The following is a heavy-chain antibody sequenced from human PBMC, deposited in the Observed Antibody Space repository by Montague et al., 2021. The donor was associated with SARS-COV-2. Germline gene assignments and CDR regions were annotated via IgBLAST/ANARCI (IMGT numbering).Heavy chain of an antibody. CDR3: ARDSIRTMIVVVYYDGMDV. Sequence: SLRLSCAASGFTFSSYRMHWVRQAPGKGLEWVSFISSSSSNIYYADSVKGRFTISRDNAKNSLYLQMNSLRDEDTAVYYCARDSIRTMIVVVYYDGMDVWGQGTTVTVSS. V-gene: IGHV3-48*02. CDR1: GFTFSSYR. CDR2: ISSSSSNI. D-gene: IGHD3-22*01. J-gene: IGHJ6*02.